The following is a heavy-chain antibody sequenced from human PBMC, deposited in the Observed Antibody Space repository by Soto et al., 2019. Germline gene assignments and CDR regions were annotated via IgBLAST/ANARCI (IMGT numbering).Heavy chain of an antibody. CDR1: GGPLSSGSYY. J-gene: IGHJ4*02. V-gene: IGHV4-61*01. CDR3: ARGVGSSPPRY. CDR2: VYDNGRP. D-gene: IGHD3-9*01. Sequence: PSETLSLTCTVSGGPLSSGSYYWSWIRQSPRQGLEWIGYVYDNGRPYYSPSLKSRVTISADTSKNQISLKLTSATAADTAVYYCARGVGSSPPRYWGRGALVTVSS.